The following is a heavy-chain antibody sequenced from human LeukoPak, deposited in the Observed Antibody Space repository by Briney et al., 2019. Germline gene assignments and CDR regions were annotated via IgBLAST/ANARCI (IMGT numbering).Heavy chain of an antibody. V-gene: IGHV4-39*07. CDR3: ARERGGRGSGSYYFFDY. CDR1: GGSISSSSYY. Sequence: PSETLSLTCTVSGGSISSSSYYWGWIRQPPGKGLEWIGSIYYSGSTYYNPSLKSRVTISVDTSKNQFSLKLSSVTAADTAVYYCARERGGRGSGSYYFFDYWGQGTLVTVSS. CDR2: IYYSGST. D-gene: IGHD3-10*01. J-gene: IGHJ4*02.